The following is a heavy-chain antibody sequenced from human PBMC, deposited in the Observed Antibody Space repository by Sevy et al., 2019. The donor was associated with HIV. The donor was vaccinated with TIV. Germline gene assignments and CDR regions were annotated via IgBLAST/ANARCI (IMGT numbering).Heavy chain of an antibody. CDR1: GYTFTSYG. V-gene: IGHV1-18*01. Sequence: ASVKVSCKASGYTFTSYGISWVQQAPGQGLEWMGWISVYNGNTNYAQKLQGRVTMTTDTSTSTAYMEVRSLRSDDTAVYYCARDEAVAGTRYSGMDVWGQGTTVTVSS. J-gene: IGHJ6*02. CDR2: ISVYNGNT. CDR3: ARDEAVAGTRYSGMDV. D-gene: IGHD6-19*01.